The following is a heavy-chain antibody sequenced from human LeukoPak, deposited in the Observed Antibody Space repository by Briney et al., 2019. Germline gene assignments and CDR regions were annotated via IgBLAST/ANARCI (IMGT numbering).Heavy chain of an antibody. V-gene: IGHV3-21*01. Sequence: GGSLRLSCAASGFTFSSYSMNWVRQAPGKGLEWVSSISSSSSYIYYADSVKGRFTISRDNAKNSLYLQMNSLRAEDTAAYYCARDITGTTFAGYWGQGTLVTVSS. CDR3: ARDITGTTFAGY. CDR2: ISSSSSYI. J-gene: IGHJ4*02. D-gene: IGHD1-7*01. CDR1: GFTFSSYS.